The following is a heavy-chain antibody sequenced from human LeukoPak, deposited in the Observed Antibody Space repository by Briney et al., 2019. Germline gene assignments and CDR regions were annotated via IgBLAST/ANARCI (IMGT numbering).Heavy chain of an antibody. CDR3: ARDRGRMVYAVWFDP. D-gene: IGHD2-8*01. V-gene: IGHV4-61*02. J-gene: IGHJ5*02. Sequence: SETLSLTCTVSGGSISSDNYYWSWIRQPAGKGLEWIGRIDTSGSATYNPSLKSRVTISIDTSKNQFSLKLGSVTAADTAVYYCARDRGRMVYAVWFDPWGQGTLVTVSS. CDR2: IDTSGSA. CDR1: GGSISSDNYY.